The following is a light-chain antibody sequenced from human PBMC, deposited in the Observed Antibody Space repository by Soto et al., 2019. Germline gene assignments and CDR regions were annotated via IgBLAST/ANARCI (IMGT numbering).Light chain of an antibody. CDR3: SSYTTSTTVV. V-gene: IGLV2-14*03. J-gene: IGLJ1*01. CDR2: EVS. CDR1: SSDVGGYNF. Sequence: QSALTQPASVFGSPGQSITFSCTGTSSDVGGYNFVSWYQQHPGKAPKLMIYEVSSLPSGVSNRFSGSKSGNTASLTISGLQPEDEADYYCSSYTTSTTVVFGTGTKLTVL.